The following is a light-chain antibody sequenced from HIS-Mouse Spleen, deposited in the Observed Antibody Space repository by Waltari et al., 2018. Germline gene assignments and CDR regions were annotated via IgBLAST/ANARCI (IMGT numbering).Light chain of an antibody. CDR2: EDS. CDR1: AFPNKY. Sequence: SYELTQPPSVSLSPGQPARITCSGDAFPNKYSYWYQQKSGQAPVLVTYEDSKRPSGIPERFSGSSSGTMATLTISGAQVEDEADYYCYSTDSSGNHRVFGGGTKLTVL. J-gene: IGLJ2*01. CDR3: YSTDSSGNHRV. V-gene: IGLV3-10*01.